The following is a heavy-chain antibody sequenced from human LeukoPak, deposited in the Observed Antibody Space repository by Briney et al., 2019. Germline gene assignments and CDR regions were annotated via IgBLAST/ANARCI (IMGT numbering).Heavy chain of an antibody. J-gene: IGHJ4*02. CDR1: GYTFTSYA. CDR2: INAGNGNT. D-gene: IGHD3-10*01. Sequence: ASVKVSCKASGYTFTSYAMHWVRQAPGQRLEWMGWINAGNGNTKYSQKFQGRVTITRDTSASTAYMELSSLRSEDTAVYYCARDEITMVRGVIPFDYWGQGTLVTVSS. V-gene: IGHV1-3*01. CDR3: ARDEITMVRGVIPFDY.